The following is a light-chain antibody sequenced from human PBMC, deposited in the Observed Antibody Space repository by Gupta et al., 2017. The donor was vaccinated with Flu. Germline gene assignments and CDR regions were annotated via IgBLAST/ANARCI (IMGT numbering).Light chain of an antibody. V-gene: IGLV1-40*01. CDR1: SSNIGAGYD. J-gene: IGLJ3*02. CDR3: QSYDNSLSGKV. CDR2: GSS. Sequence: QSVLTQPPSVSGAPGQRVTISCTGSSSNIGAGYDVHWYQQLPGTAPKLLIYGSSNRPSGVPDRVSGSKSGTSASLAITRLQAEDEADYYCQSYDNSLSGKVFGGGTKLTVL.